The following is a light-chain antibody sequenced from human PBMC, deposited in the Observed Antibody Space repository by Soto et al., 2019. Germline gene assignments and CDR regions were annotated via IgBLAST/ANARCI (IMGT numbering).Light chain of an antibody. J-gene: IGLJ1*01. V-gene: IGLV2-14*01. Sequence: QSLLTQPASVSGSPGQSITISCTGTSSDVGGYNYVSWYQHHPGKAPKLLIYEVSYRPSGVYDRFSGSKSANTTSLNISGLQAEDEADYYCRSYTSGSLRVFGTGTKVTVL. CDR1: SSDVGGYNY. CDR3: RSYTSGSLRV. CDR2: EVS.